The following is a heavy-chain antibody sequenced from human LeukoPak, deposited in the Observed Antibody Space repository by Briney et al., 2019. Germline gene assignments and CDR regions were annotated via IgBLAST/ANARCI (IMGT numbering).Heavy chain of an antibody. CDR2: IWYDGSNK. D-gene: IGHD2-15*01. CDR3: ASGKFCSGGSCYGRGSYYYYYGMDV. V-gene: IGHV3-33*01. Sequence: PGGSLRLSCAASGFTFSSYGMNWVRQAPGKGLEWVAVIWYDGSNKYYADSVKGRFTISRDNSKNTLYLQMNSLRAEDTAVYYCASGKFCSGGSCYGRGSYYYYYGMDVWGQGTTVTVSS. CDR1: GFTFSSYG. J-gene: IGHJ6*02.